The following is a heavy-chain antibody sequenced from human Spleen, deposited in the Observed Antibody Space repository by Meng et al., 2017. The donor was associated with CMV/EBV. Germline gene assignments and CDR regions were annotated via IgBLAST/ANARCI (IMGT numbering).Heavy chain of an antibody. D-gene: IGHD3-10*01. V-gene: IGHV4-30-4*08. Sequence: QVQLKESGPGLVKPSETLSLICAVSGDSISSGDYYWSWIRQPPGKGLEWIGYIYYSGSTNYNPSLKSRVTISVDTSKNQFSLKLSSVTAADTAVYYCARGPQFGWYWGQGTLVTVSS. CDR1: GDSISSGDYY. CDR2: IYYSGST. J-gene: IGHJ4*02. CDR3: ARGPQFGWY.